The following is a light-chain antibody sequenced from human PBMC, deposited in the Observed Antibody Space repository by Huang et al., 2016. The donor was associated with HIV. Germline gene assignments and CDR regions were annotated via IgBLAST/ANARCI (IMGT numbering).Light chain of an antibody. J-gene: IGKJ2*01. CDR2: LGS. Sequence: DIVMTQSPLSLPVTPGEPASISCRSSQSLLHRNGYNYLDWYLQKPGQSPQLLIYLGSNRASGVPDRFSGSGSGTDFTRKISRVEAEDVGVYYCMQALQTPPYTFGQGTKLEIK. V-gene: IGKV2-28*01. CDR3: MQALQTPPYT. CDR1: QSLLHRNGYNY.